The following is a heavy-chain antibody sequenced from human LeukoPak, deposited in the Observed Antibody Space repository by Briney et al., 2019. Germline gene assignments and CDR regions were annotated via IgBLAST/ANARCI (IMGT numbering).Heavy chain of an antibody. Sequence: PSEALSLTCAVSGGSISSGGYSWSWIRQPPGKGLEWIGYIYHSGSTYYNPSLKSRVTISVDRSKNQFSLKLSSVTAADTAVYYCARGHYGDSKTIPDWGQGTLVTVSS. CDR1: GGSISSGGYS. CDR2: IYHSGST. CDR3: ARGHYGDSKTIPD. J-gene: IGHJ4*02. D-gene: IGHD4-17*01. V-gene: IGHV4-30-2*01.